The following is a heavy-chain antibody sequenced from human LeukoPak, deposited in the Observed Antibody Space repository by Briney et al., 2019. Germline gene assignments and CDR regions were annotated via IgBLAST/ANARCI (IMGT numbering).Heavy chain of an antibody. V-gene: IGHV4-59*08. CDR2: IYYTGST. CDR3: ARHRAYSSSSPFDY. CDR1: GGSIRSLY. J-gene: IGHJ4*02. D-gene: IGHD6-6*01. Sequence: SETLSLTCSVSGGSIRSLYWSWIRQPPGKGLEWIGYIYYTGSTNYNPSLKSRVTMFVDMSKNQFSLRLSSVTAADAAVYYCARHRAYSSSSPFDYWGQGTLVTVSS.